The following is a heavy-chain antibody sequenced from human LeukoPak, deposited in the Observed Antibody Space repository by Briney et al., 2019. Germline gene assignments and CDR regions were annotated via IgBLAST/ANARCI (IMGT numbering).Heavy chain of an antibody. CDR3: ARGRSGYCSTTSCYTSAFDI. V-gene: IGHV3-21*01. J-gene: IGHJ3*02. CDR2: IGSGGTYV. Sequence: NAGGSLRLSCAASGLTFSSHWMHWVRHAPGKGLEWVSSIGSGGTYVYYADSVKGRFTISRDNAKNSLYLQMNSLRAEDTAVYYCARGRSGYCSTTSCYTSAFDIWGQGTMVTVSS. D-gene: IGHD2-2*02. CDR1: GLTFSSHW.